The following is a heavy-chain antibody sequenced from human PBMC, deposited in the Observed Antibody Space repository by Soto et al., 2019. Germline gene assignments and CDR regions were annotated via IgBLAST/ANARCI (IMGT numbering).Heavy chain of an antibody. CDR1: GGSISSSSYY. D-gene: IGHD2-2*01. Sequence: QLQLQESGPGLVKPSETLSLTCTVSGGSISSSSYYWGWIRQPPGKGLEWIGSIYYSGSTYYNPSLKSRVTISLDTSKNQFSLKLSSVTAADTAVYYCARQPWYQPLPGGLFDYWGQGTLVTVSS. CDR3: ARQPWYQPLPGGLFDY. V-gene: IGHV4-39*01. J-gene: IGHJ4*02. CDR2: IYYSGST.